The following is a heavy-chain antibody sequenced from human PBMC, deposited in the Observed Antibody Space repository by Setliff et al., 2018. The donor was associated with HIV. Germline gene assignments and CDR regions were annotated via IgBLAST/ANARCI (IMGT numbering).Heavy chain of an antibody. V-gene: IGHV3-21*01. J-gene: IGHJ3*02. CDR2: ISGTTTYI. CDR1: GFTFSNYI. CDR3: AREGMTSRNLDI. Sequence: PGGSLRLSCATSGFTFSNYIMNWVRQAPGKGLDWVSSISGTTTYIYYADSVKGRFTISRDNTKNSLYLQMNSLRPEDTGLYYCAREGMTSRNLDIWGQGTMGTVSS.